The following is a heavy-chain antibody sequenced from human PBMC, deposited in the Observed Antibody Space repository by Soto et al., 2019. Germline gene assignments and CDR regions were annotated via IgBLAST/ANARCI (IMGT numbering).Heavy chain of an antibody. CDR3: ASGGVPTDDY. Sequence: GSLRLSCAASGFTFSSYAMHWVRQAPGKGLEWVAVISYDGSNKYYADSVKGRFTISRDNSKNTLYLQMNSLRAEDTAVYYCASGGVPTDDYWGQGTLVTVSS. D-gene: IGHD3-10*01. J-gene: IGHJ4*02. CDR2: ISYDGSNK. CDR1: GFTFSSYA. V-gene: IGHV3-30-3*01.